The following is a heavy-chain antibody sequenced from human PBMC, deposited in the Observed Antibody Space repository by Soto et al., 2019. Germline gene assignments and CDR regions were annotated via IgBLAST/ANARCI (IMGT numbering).Heavy chain of an antibody. CDR1: GYTFTSYG. Sequence: QVQLVQSGAEVKKPGASVKVSCKASGYTFTSYGISWVRQAPGQGLEWMGWISAYNGITNYAQKLQGRVTMTTDTSTSTPYMELRSMRSDDTAVYYGARDPTIFGVVENYGMAVWGQGTTVTVSS. V-gene: IGHV1-18*01. CDR2: ISAYNGIT. J-gene: IGHJ6*02. CDR3: ARDPTIFGVVENYGMAV. D-gene: IGHD3-3*01.